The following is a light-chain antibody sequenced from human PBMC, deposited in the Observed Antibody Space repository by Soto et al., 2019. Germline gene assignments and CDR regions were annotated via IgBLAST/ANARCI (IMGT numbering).Light chain of an antibody. V-gene: IGKV3-11*01. CDR2: GAS. CDR3: QQRNQWPPVT. Sequence: EIVMTQSPATLSVSPGERATVSFSASQSVSIDLAWYQQRPGQAPRLLIYGASNRATGVPTRFSGSGSGTDFTLTISSLEPEDFAVYYCQQRNQWPPVTFGGGTKVDIK. J-gene: IGKJ4*01. CDR1: QSVSID.